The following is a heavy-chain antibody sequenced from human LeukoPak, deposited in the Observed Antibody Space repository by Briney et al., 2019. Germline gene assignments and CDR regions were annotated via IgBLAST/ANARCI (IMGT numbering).Heavy chain of an antibody. D-gene: IGHD3-3*01. CDR2: SAGSDGSK. CDR3: GKHSAGSGYAPFDY. J-gene: IGHJ4*02. CDR1: GFNFSTYG. Sequence: GRSLRLSCAASGFNFSTYGFHWVRQAPGKGLEWVSASAGSDGSKYYGDSVKGRFTISRDNSKNTLDLQMNSLRAEDTAIYYCGKHSAGSGYAPFDYWGQGTLVTVSS. V-gene: IGHV3-23*01.